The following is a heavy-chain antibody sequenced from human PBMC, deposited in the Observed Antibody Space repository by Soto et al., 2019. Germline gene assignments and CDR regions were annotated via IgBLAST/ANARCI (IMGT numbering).Heavy chain of an antibody. Sequence: GESLKISCKGSGYKFTSYWISWVRQMPGKGLEWMGRTDPSDSETNYRPSFQGHVTMSADKSISTAYLQWSSLMASDTGMFFCAKLGYCSGGSCSSWAYWAPGPLVTVS. CDR3: AKLGYCSGGSCSSWAY. CDR2: TDPSDSET. J-gene: IGHJ4*02. CDR1: GYKFTSYW. V-gene: IGHV5-10-1*01. D-gene: IGHD2-15*01.